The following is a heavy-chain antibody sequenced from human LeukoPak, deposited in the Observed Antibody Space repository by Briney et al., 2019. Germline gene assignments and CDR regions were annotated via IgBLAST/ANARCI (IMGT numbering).Heavy chain of an antibody. CDR3: TRLGRYYFDY. Sequence: GGSPRLSCAASGFTFSGSAMHWVRQASGKGLEWVGHIRSKDNNYATAYAASVKGGFTISRDDSNNTAYLQMNSLKTEDTAVYYCTRLGRYYFDYWGQGTLVTVSS. CDR2: IRSKDNNYAT. J-gene: IGHJ4*02. V-gene: IGHV3-73*01. CDR1: GFTFSGSA.